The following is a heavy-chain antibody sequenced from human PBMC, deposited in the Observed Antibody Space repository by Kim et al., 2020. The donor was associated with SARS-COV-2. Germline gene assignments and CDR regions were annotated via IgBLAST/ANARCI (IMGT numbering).Heavy chain of an antibody. V-gene: IGHV3-21*01. J-gene: IGHJ4*02. Sequence: GGSLRLSCAASGFTFSSYSMNWVRQAPGKGLEWVSSISSSSSYIYYADSVKGRFTISRDNAKNSLYLQMNSLRAEDTAVYYCARAREIVVVPAAMHHDYWGQGTLVTVSS. CDR1: GFTFSSYS. CDR2: ISSSSSYI. CDR3: ARAREIVVVPAAMHHDY. D-gene: IGHD2-2*01.